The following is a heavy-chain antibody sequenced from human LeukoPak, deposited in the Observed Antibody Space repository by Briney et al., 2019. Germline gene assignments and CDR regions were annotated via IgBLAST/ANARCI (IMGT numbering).Heavy chain of an antibody. V-gene: IGHV5-51*01. D-gene: IGHD2-15*01. Sequence: GESLKISCKGSGYSFTNYWIAWVRQMPGKGLEWMGIIYPGDSDTRYSPSLQGQVTISADKSISTAYLQWSSLEASDTAMYYCAKGKGYCSAGSCGIFDYWGQGTLVTVSS. J-gene: IGHJ4*02. CDR1: GYSFTNYW. CDR3: AKGKGYCSAGSCGIFDY. CDR2: IYPGDSDT.